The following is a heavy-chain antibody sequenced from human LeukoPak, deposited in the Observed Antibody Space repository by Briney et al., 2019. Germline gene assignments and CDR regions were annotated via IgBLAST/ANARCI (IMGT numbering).Heavy chain of an antibody. V-gene: IGHV1-58*02. D-gene: IGHD6-13*01. CDR3: AADNIAAAGTPLDY. CDR2: IVVGSGNT. J-gene: IGHJ4*02. Sequence: GTSVKVSCKASGFTFTSSAMQWVRQARGQRLEWIGWIVVGSGNTNYAQKFQERVTITRDMSTSTAYMELSSLRSEDTAVYYCAADNIAAAGTPLDYWGQGTLVTVSS. CDR1: GFTFTSSA.